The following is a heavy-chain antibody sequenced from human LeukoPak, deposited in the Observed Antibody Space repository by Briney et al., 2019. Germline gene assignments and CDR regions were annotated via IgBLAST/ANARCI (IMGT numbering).Heavy chain of an antibody. J-gene: IGHJ5*02. CDR2: INQFGTK. Sequence: SETLSLTCGVYGGTFGGYYWTWIRQAPGEGPEWIGEINQFGTKNYSPSLQSRLTISVDTAKKEFSLNLRSVTAADTAVYYCARAGNVLVVTQKKKKPIDLWAQGTQVVVSS. V-gene: IGHV4-34*01. D-gene: IGHD1-14*01. CDR3: ARAGNVLVVTQKKKKPIDL. CDR1: GGTFGGYY.